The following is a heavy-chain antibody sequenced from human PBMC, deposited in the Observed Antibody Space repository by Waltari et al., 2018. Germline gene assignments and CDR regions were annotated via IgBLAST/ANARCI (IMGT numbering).Heavy chain of an antibody. CDR2: LNPNSGGT. CDR3: SRGSVTIAPGDY. D-gene: IGHD4-17*01. J-gene: IGHJ4*02. Sequence: QVKLVQSGAEVKKPGASVKGSCKASGYTFTGYYMPWVREAPGQGLEWMGRLNPNSGGTNYSQKLQGSVTVNRDTSISTAYIGLSRLRSDDTAVYYCSRGSVTIAPGDYWRQGTLVTVSS. CDR1: GYTFTGYY. V-gene: IGHV1-2*06.